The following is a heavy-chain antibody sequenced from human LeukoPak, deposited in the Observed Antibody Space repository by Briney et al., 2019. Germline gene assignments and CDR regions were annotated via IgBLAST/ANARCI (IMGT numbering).Heavy chain of an antibody. CDR1: GGSFSGYY. J-gene: IGHJ4*02. V-gene: IGHV4-34*01. D-gene: IGHD3-3*01. CDR3: ARGPYDFWSGWYYFDY. CDR2: INHSGST. Sequence: SETLSLTCAVYGGSFSGYYWSWIRQPPGKGLEWIGEINHSGSTNYHPPLKSRVTISVDTSKNQFSLKLSSVTAADTAVYDCARGPYDFWSGWYYFDYWGQGTLVTVSS.